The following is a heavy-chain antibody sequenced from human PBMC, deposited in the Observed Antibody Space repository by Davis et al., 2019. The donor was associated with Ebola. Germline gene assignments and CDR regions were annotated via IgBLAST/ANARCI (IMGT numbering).Heavy chain of an antibody. CDR1: GGSISSGGYY. J-gene: IGHJ4*02. CDR3: ATGAYYGSGYYFDY. CDR2: IYYRGST. Sequence: MPSETLSLTCTVSGGSISSGGYYWSWIRQHPGKGLEWIGYIYYRGSTNYNPSLKSRVTISVDTSKNQFSLKLSSVTAADTAVYYCATGAYYGSGYYFDYWGQGTLVTVSS. D-gene: IGHD3-10*01. V-gene: IGHV4-30-4*08.